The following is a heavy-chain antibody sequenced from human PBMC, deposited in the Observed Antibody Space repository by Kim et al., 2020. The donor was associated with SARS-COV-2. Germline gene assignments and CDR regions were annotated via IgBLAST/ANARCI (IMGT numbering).Heavy chain of an antibody. CDR3: ARDQYDFWSGFNY. Sequence: YVDSEKGRFTISRDNARKSMFLQMNRLRAEDTAVYYCARDQYDFWSGFNYWGQGTLVTVSS. J-gene: IGHJ4*02. V-gene: IGHV3-7*01. D-gene: IGHD3-3*01.